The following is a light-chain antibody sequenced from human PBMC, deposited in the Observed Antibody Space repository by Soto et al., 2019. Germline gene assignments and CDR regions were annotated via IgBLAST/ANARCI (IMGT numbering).Light chain of an antibody. CDR1: SSDVGGYNL. CDR3: CSYAGSSTYV. CDR2: EGS. J-gene: IGLJ1*01. Sequence: QSALTQPASVSGSPGQSITISCTGTSSDVGGYNLVSWYQQHPGKAPKVMIYEGSKRPSGVSNRFSGSKSGNTASLTISGLQAEDEAEYYCCSYAGSSTYVFGTGTKVTVL. V-gene: IGLV2-23*01.